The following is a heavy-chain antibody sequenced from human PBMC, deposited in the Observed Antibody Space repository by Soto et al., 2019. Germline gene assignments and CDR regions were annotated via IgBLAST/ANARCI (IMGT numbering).Heavy chain of an antibody. D-gene: IGHD3-3*01. CDR1: GGSISSSSYY. CDR2: IYYSGST. J-gene: IGHJ4*02. V-gene: IGHV4-39*01. Sequence: PSETLSLTCTVSGGSISSSSYYWGWIRQPPGKGLEWIGSIYYSGSTYYNPSLKSRVTISVDTSKNQFSLKLSSVTAADTAMYYCATQFWSGYSDYWGQGTLVTVSS. CDR3: ATQFWSGYSDY.